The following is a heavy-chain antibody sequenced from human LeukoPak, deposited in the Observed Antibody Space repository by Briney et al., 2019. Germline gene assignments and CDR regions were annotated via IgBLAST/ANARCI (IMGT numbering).Heavy chain of an antibody. D-gene: IGHD2-2*01. CDR3: VLGYCSSPRCYVAGGFDY. J-gene: IGHJ4*02. V-gene: IGHV3-21*01. Sequence: GGSLRLSCVASVFTFSSYSMNWVRQAPGKGLDWVASISSSSSYIYYADSVKGRFTISRDNSKNTLSLQMSSLRAYDCGVDYCVLGYCSSPRCYVAGGFDYWGQGTLVTVSS. CDR1: VFTFSSYS. CDR2: ISSSSSYI.